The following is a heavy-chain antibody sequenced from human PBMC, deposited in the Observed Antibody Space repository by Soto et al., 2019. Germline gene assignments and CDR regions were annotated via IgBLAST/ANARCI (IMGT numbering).Heavy chain of an antibody. D-gene: IGHD1-26*01. Sequence: ASVKVSCKASGGTFSSYAISWVRQAPGQGLEWMGGIIPIFGTANYAQKFQGRVTITADESTSTAYMELSSLRSEDTAVYYCARSGVGATSSYGYWGQGTLVIVS. CDR3: ARSGVGATSSYGY. V-gene: IGHV1-69*13. J-gene: IGHJ4*02. CDR2: IIPIFGTA. CDR1: GGTFSSYA.